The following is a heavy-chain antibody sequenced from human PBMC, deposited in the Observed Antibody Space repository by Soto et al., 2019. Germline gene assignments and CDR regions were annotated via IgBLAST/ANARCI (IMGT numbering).Heavy chain of an antibody. Sequence: GGSLRLSCAASGFTFSSYAMSWVRQAPGKGLEWVSAISGSGGSTYYADSVKGRFTISRDNSKNTLYLQMNSLRAEDTAVYYCAKVSLVTTESGGSYYYYYGMDVWGQGTTVTVSS. V-gene: IGHV3-23*01. CDR1: GFTFSSYA. CDR3: AKVSLVTTESGGSYYYYYGMDV. J-gene: IGHJ6*02. CDR2: ISGSGGST. D-gene: IGHD4-4*01.